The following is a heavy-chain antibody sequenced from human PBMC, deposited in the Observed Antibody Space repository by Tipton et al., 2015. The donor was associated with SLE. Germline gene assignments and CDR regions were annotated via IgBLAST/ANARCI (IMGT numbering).Heavy chain of an antibody. D-gene: IGHD3-3*01. CDR2: IYYSGST. CDR3: ARVGFWSGYSIDYFDY. J-gene: IGHJ4*02. CDR1: GGSISSGGFY. V-gene: IGHV4-31*03. Sequence: TLSLTCTVSGGSISSGGFYWSWIRQHPGKGLEWIGYIYYSGSTYYNPSLKSRVTISVDASNNQFSLKLSSVTAADTAVYYCARVGFWSGYSIDYFDYWGQGTLVTVSS.